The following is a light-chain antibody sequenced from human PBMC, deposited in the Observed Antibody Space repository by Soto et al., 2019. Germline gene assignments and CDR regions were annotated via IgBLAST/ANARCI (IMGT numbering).Light chain of an antibody. CDR3: SSYSETNICV. Sequence: QSVLTQPPSASGSPGQAVTISCTGTSRDIGGYDFVSWYQVRPGEAPQLIIYNVNGRPSGVPRRFSGSKSGNTASLTVSGLQAVDEADYYCSSYSETNICVFGTGT. V-gene: IGLV2-8*01. CDR1: SRDIGGYDF. CDR2: NVN. J-gene: IGLJ1*01.